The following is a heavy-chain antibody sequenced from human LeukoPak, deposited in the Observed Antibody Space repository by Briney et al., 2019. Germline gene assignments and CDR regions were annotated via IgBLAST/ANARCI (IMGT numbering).Heavy chain of an antibody. Sequence: SVKVSCKASGGTFSSYAISWVRQAPGQGLEWMGGIIPIFGTANYAQKFQGRVTITTDESTSTAYMELSRLRSDDTAVYYCASTMVRGENYWGQGTLVTVSS. CDR1: GGTFSSYA. D-gene: IGHD3-10*01. CDR3: ASTMVRGENY. CDR2: IIPIFGTA. V-gene: IGHV1-69*05. J-gene: IGHJ4*02.